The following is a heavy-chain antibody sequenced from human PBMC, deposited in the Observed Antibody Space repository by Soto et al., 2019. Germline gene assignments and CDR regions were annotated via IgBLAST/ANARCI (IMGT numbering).Heavy chain of an antibody. J-gene: IGHJ6*02. CDR2: IYDSGST. CDR1: GFTFSSYG. Sequence: QVQLVESGGGVVQPGRSLRLSCAASGFTFSSYGMHWVRQAPGKGLEWIGYIYDSGSTSYDPSLKSRLTISVDTSKNQFSLKLKSVTAADTAVYYCARGTKYYYQGMDVWGQGTTVTVSS. V-gene: IGHV4-59*01. CDR3: ARGTKYYYQGMDV.